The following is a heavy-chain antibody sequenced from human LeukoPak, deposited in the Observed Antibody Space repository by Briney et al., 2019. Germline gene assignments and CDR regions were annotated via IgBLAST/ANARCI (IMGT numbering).Heavy chain of an antibody. D-gene: IGHD6-19*01. V-gene: IGHV3-30*02. J-gene: IGHJ3*02. CDR3: ARGSVAVGTDAFDI. Sequence: GGSLRLSCAASGFTFSSYGIHWVRQAPGKGLEWVTFIGYDGRNKYYADSVKGRFTISRDNSKNTLYLQMNSLRAEDTAVYYCARGSVAVGTDAFDIWGQGTMVTVSS. CDR1: GFTFSSYG. CDR2: IGYDGRNK.